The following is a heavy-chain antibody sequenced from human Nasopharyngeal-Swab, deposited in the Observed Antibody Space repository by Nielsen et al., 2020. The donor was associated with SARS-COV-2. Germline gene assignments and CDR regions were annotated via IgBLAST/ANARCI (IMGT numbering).Heavy chain of an antibody. CDR1: GFTFDDYA. V-gene: IGHV3-9*01. CDR2: ISWNSGSI. J-gene: IGHJ5*02. CDR3: AKDTSSYISGWFDP. Sequence: SLKISCAASGFTFDDYAMHWVRQAPGKGLEWVSGISWNSGSIGYADSVKGRFTISRDNAKNPLYLQMNSLRAEDTALYYCAKDTSSYISGWFDPWGQGTLVTVSS. D-gene: IGHD6-13*01.